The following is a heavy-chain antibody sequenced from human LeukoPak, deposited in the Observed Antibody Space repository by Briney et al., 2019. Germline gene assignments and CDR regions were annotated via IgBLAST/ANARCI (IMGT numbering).Heavy chain of an antibody. CDR2: VYHSGET. Sequence: TLSLTCTVSGGSVSSGDYYWSWIRQPPGKGLEWIGSVYHSGETYYNPSLNSRVTISVDRSKNQLSLKLNSVTAADTAVYYCMRGGSGSDSDYWGQGTLVTVSS. V-gene: IGHV4-30-2*01. CDR1: GGSVSSGDYY. D-gene: IGHD5-12*01. CDR3: MRGGSGSDSDY. J-gene: IGHJ4*02.